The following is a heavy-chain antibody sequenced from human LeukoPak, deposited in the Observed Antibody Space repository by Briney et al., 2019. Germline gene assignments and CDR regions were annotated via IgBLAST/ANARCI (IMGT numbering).Heavy chain of an antibody. CDR3: ATYYYDSSGYNGHAFDI. V-gene: IGHV1-2*02. CDR2: INPNSGGT. D-gene: IGHD3-22*01. CDR1: GYTFTGYY. Sequence: GASVKVSCKASGYTFTGYYMHWVRQAPGQGLEWMGWINPNSGGTNYAQKFQGRVTMTRDTSISTAYMELSRLRSDDTAVYYCATYYYDSSGYNGHAFDIWGQGTMVTVSS. J-gene: IGHJ3*02.